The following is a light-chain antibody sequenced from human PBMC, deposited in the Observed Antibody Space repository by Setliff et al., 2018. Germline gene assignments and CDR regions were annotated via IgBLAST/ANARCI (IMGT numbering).Light chain of an antibody. CDR3: SSYTTSGTYV. J-gene: IGLJ1*01. V-gene: IGLV2-14*03. CDR2: DVT. CDR1: SSDVGGYNY. Sequence: QPVLTQPASVSGSPGQWITISCSGTSSDVGGYNYVSWYQQHPGKAPKLMIYDVTNRPSGISNRFSGSKSGNTASLTISGLQAEDDADYYCSSYTTSGTYVFGTGTKVTVL.